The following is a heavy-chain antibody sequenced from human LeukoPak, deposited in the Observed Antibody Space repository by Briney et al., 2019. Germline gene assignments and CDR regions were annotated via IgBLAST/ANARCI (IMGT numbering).Heavy chain of an antibody. CDR3: AKDREGTIADYFDY. J-gene: IGHJ4*02. Sequence: GGSLRLSCAASGFTFSSDSMNWVRQAPGKGLEWVSSISGSGGSTYYADSVKGRFTISRDNSKNTLYLQMNSLRGEDTAVYYCAKDREGTIADYFDYWGQGTLVTVSS. CDR1: GFTFSSDS. V-gene: IGHV3-23*01. D-gene: IGHD1-7*01. CDR2: ISGSGGST.